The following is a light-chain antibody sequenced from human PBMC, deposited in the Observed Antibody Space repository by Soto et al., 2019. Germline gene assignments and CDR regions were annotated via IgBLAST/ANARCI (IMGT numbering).Light chain of an antibody. CDR1: QNININ. J-gene: IGKJ2*01. Sequence: EIVLTQSPGTLSVSPGERATLSCRASQNININLAWYQKKPGQAPRLLIFGASTRATGVPARFSGSGSGTEFTLTISSLQSEDFAVYYCLQCYSWPLTFGQGTKLDIK. V-gene: IGKV3-15*01. CDR3: LQCYSWPLT. CDR2: GAS.